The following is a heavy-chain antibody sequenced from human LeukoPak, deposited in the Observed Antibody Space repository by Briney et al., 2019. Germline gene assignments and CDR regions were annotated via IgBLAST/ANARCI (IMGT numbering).Heavy chain of an antibody. D-gene: IGHD6-19*01. CDR2: VSCFNVDT. V-gene: IGHV1-18*04. Sequence: ASVKVSCKASVYTFNHYGFSWVRPPPGQGLAGMGLVSCFNVDTHYAQKFQGRVTMTRDTSTTTAYMELRSLRSDDTALYYCARDPTNTSGRYAYHDYWGQGTLVTVSS. CDR3: ARDPTNTSGRYAYHDY. J-gene: IGHJ4*02. CDR1: VYTFNHYG.